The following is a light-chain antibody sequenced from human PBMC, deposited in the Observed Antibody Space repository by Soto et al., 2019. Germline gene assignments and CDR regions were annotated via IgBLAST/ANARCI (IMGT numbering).Light chain of an antibody. J-gene: IGKJ4*01. CDR3: QQFSSYTLT. CDR1: QTVRNNY. V-gene: IGKV3-20*01. Sequence: EIVDTHSLVPLSLSPGEISTLSSSASQTVRNNYLAWYQQKPGQAPRLLIYDASSRATGIPDRFSGGGSGTDFTLTISRLEPEDFAVYYCQQFSSYTLTFGGGTKVDIK. CDR2: DAS.